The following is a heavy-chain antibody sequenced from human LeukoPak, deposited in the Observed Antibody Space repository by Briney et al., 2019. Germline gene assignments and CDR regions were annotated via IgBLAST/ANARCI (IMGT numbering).Heavy chain of an antibody. V-gene: IGHV4-39*01. CDR1: GGSISSSSYY. D-gene: IGHD4-17*01. J-gene: IGHJ4*02. Sequence: PSETLSLTCTVSGGSISSSSYYWGWIRQPPGKGLEWIGSIYYSGSTYYNPSLKSRVTISVDTSKNQFSLKLSSVTAADTAVYYCATGTTTVIPFEYWGRGTVGTVSS. CDR3: ATGTTTVIPFEY. CDR2: IYYSGST.